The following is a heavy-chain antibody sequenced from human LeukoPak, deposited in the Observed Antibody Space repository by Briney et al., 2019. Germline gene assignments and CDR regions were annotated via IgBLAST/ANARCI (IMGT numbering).Heavy chain of an antibody. J-gene: IGHJ4*02. CDR1: GYTFTGYY. D-gene: IGHD2-2*01. CDR3: ARVAVPAAPYFDH. CDR2: INPNSGGT. V-gene: IGHV1-2*02. Sequence: ASVKVSCKASGYTFTGYYMHWVRQAPGQGLEWMGWINPNSGGTNYAQKFQGRVTMTRDTSISTAYMELSRLRSDDTAVYYCARVAVPAAPYFDHWGQGTLVTVSS.